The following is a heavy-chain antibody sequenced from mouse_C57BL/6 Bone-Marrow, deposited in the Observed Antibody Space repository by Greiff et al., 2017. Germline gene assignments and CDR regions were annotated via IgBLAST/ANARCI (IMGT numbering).Heavy chain of an antibody. V-gene: IGHV1-15*01. CDR2: LDPETGGT. J-gene: IGHJ4*01. Sequence: QVQLKESGAELVRPGASVTLSCKASGYTFTDYEMHWVKQTPVHGLEWIGALDPETGGTAYNQKFQGKAILTADKSSSTAYMGLRSLTSADSSVSYCTRDFWAMDYWGQGTSVTVSS. CDR1: GYTFTDYE. CDR3: TRDFWAMDY.